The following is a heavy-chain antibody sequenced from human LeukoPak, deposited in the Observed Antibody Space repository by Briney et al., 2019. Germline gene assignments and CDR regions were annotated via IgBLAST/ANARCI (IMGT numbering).Heavy chain of an antibody. V-gene: IGHV3-30-3*01. CDR3: ARDPTPPLYCSGGSCYSKLFDY. J-gene: IGHJ4*02. D-gene: IGHD2-15*01. Sequence: GGSLRLSCAASGFTFSSYAMHWVRQAPGKGLEWVAVISYDGSNKYYADSVKGRFTISRDNSKNTLYLQMNSLRAEDTAVYYCARDPTPPLYCSGGSCYSKLFDYWGQGTLVTVSS. CDR1: GFTFSSYA. CDR2: ISYDGSNK.